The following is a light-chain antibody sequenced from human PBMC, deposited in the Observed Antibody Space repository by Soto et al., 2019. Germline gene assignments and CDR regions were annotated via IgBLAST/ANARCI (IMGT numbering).Light chain of an antibody. Sequence: EIVLTQSPDTLSLSPGESATLSCRASQSVSSSYLAWYQQKPGQAPRLLIYGASNMATGIPDRFSGSGSGTDFTLTISRLEPEAFAVFYCQQYDDSITFGQGTRLEIE. J-gene: IGKJ5*01. CDR1: QSVSSSY. CDR2: GAS. CDR3: QQYDDSIT. V-gene: IGKV3-20*01.